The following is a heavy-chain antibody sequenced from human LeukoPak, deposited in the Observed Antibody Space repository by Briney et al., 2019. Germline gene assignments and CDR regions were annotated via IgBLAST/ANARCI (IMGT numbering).Heavy chain of an antibody. J-gene: IGHJ6*02. D-gene: IGHD2-15*01. Sequence: SETLSLTCAVSGGSISSGGYSWSWIRQPPGKGLEWIGYIYHSGSTYYNPSLKSRVTISVDRSKNQFSLKLSSVTAADTAVYYCAREAPVAANYYYYGMDVWGQGTTVTISS. V-gene: IGHV4-30-2*01. CDR1: GGSISSGGYS. CDR3: AREAPVAANYYYYGMDV. CDR2: IYHSGST.